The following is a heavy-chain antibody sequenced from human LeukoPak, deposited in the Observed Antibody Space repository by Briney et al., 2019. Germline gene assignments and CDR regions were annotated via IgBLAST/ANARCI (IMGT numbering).Heavy chain of an antibody. CDR1: GGSISSGSYY. D-gene: IGHD6-19*01. V-gene: IGHV4-61*02. Sequence: NPSQTLSLTCTVSGGSISSGSYYWGWLRQPAGKGLEWIGRIYTSGSTNYNPSLKSRVTISVDTSKNQLSLKLSSVTAADTAVYYCAASSGWYNDAFDIWGQGTMVTVSS. CDR2: IYTSGST. J-gene: IGHJ3*02. CDR3: AASSGWYNDAFDI.